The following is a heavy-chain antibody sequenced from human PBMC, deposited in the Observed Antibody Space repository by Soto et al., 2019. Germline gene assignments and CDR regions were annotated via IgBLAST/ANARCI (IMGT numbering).Heavy chain of an antibody. D-gene: IGHD3-22*01. Sequence: QVQLQESGPGLVEPSQTLFLTCTVSGGSISSADYHWSWIRQPPGKGLEWIGYIYYSGSTYYNPSLESRRTISVDTSKDQFSLKLSSVTAADTAVYYCARDAYFDSSGYDYWGQGTLVTVSS. CDR1: GGSISSADYH. J-gene: IGHJ4*02. CDR2: IYYSGST. CDR3: ARDAYFDSSGYDY. V-gene: IGHV4-30-4*01.